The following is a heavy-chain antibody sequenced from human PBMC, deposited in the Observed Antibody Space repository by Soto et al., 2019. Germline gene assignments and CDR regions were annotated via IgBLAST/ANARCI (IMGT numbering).Heavy chain of an antibody. CDR2: IYSGGST. J-gene: IGHJ5*02. CDR1: GFTVSNNY. D-gene: IGHD1-26*01. V-gene: IGHV3-66*01. CDR3: ARGGPPTSNWFDP. Sequence: EVQLVESGGGLVQPGGSLRLSCAASGFTVSNNYINRVRQAPGKGLEWVSVIYSGGSTYYADSVKGRFTISRDNSKNTLYLQMNSLRAEDTAVYYCARGGPPTSNWFDPWGQGTLVTVSS.